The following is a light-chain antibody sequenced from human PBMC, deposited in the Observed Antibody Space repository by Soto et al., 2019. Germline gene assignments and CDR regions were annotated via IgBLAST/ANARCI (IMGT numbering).Light chain of an antibody. CDR3: LQSAQYPHVT. CDR1: QDLLHSDGRTY. J-gene: IGKJ2*01. V-gene: IGKV2D-29*01. CDR2: EVS. Sequence: DVVLTQTPLTLSVTPGQPASISCKSSQDLLHSDGRTYLYWYLQKPGQPPQLLIYEVSNRFSGVPERFSGSGSGTDFTLTISRVEAEDVGIYYCLQSAQYPHVTFGQGTKVDIK.